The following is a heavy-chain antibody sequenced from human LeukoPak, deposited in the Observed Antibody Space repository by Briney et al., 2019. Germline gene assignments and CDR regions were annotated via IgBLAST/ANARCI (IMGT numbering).Heavy chain of an antibody. CDR1: GFTFSSYS. CDR2: ISSSSSYI. Sequence: PGGSLRLSCAASGFTFSSYSMNWVRQAPGKGLEWVSSISSSSSYIYYADSVKGRFTISRDNAKNSLYLQMNSLRAEDTAVYYCAKDRDPFDWFFHPPDYWGQGTLVTVSS. J-gene: IGHJ4*02. CDR3: AKDRDPFDWFFHPPDY. D-gene: IGHD3-9*01. V-gene: IGHV3-21*01.